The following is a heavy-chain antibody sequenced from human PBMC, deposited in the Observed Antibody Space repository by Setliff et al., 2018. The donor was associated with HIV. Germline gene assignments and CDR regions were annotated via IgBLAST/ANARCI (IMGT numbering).Heavy chain of an antibody. CDR1: GDSISTSNSY. CDR2: LYYGGST. D-gene: IGHD3-22*01. J-gene: IGHJ3*02. CDR3: ARLHYYDRSGLTVGAFDI. Sequence: SETLSLTCTVSGDSISTSNSYWGWVRQPPGKGLEWIGSLYYGGSTYYNPSLKSRVTISVDTSKNQFSLKLSSVTAADTAVYYCARLHYYDRSGLTVGAFDIWGQGTMVTVS. V-gene: IGHV4-39*07.